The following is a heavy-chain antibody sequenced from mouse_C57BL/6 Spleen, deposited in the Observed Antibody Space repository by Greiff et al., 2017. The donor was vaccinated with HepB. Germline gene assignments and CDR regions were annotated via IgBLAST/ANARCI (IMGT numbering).Heavy chain of an antibody. J-gene: IGHJ2*01. CDR3: ARSQYCGSSYFDY. V-gene: IGHV1-22*01. D-gene: IGHD1-1*01. CDR1: GYTFTDYN. CDR2: INPNNGGT. Sequence: EVQLQQSGPELVKPGASVKMSCKASGYTFTDYNMHWVKQSHGKSLEWIGYINPNNGGTSYNQKFKGKATLTVNKSSSTAYMELRSLTSEDSAVYYCARSQYCGSSYFDYWGQGTTLTVSS.